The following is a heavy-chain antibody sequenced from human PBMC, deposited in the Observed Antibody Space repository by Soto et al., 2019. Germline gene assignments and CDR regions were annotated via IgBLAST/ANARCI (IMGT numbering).Heavy chain of an antibody. J-gene: IGHJ6*02. CDR3: ARKQSGTLDYYYYYGMDV. CDR2: IYSGGSA. CDR1: GSSISPGSYY. Sequence: SETLSLTCTVSGSSISPGSYYWAWIRQPPGQGLEWIGTIYSGGSAYYNPSLNSRVTMSIDMSKNQLSLEVRSVTAADTAMYYCARKQSGTLDYYYYYGMDVWGQGTTVTVSS. V-gene: IGHV4-39*01. D-gene: IGHD6-19*01.